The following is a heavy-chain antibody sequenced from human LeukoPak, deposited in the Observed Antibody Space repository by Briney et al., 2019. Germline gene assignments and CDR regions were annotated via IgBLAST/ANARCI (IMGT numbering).Heavy chain of an antibody. Sequence: SETLSLTCTVSGGSISSGDYYWSWIRQPPGKGLEWIGYIYYSGSTYYNPSLKSRVTISVDTSKNQFSLKLSSVTAADTAVYYCARRPEYQLGAFDIWGQGTMVTVSS. J-gene: IGHJ3*02. CDR3: ARRPEYQLGAFDI. V-gene: IGHV4-30-4*02. CDR2: IYYSGST. D-gene: IGHD2-2*01. CDR1: GGSISSGDYY.